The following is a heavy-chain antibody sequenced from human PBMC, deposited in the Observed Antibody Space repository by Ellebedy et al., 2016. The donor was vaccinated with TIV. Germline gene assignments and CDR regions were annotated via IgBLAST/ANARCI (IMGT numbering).Heavy chain of an antibody. CDR2: INNDGSST. D-gene: IGHD3-22*01. J-gene: IGHJ4*02. V-gene: IGHV3-74*01. CDR1: GFNLSNYW. Sequence: GESLKISXAASGFNLSNYWMHWVRQAPGKGLVWVSRINNDGSSTTYADSVKGRFTISRDNSKNTLYLQMNSLRAEDTAVYYCARGDDSKLDYWGQGTLVTVSS. CDR3: ARGDDSKLDY.